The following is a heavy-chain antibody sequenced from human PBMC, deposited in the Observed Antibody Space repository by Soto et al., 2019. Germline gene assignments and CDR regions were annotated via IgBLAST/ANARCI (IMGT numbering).Heavy chain of an antibody. CDR2: INSEADGGTR. J-gene: IGHJ4*02. CDR3: AKDFGGGLTLTSYRNPTTTLFDY. Sequence: PGGSLRLSCTASGFTFTNACMNWVRQAPGKGLEWVGRINSEADGGTRDYAAPVKGRFTISRDDSKNMLYLQMDSLRAEDTAVYYCAKDFGGGLTLTSYRNPTTTLFDYWAQGTLVIVSS. CDR1: GFTFTNAC. V-gene: IGHV3-15*07. D-gene: IGHD4-17*01.